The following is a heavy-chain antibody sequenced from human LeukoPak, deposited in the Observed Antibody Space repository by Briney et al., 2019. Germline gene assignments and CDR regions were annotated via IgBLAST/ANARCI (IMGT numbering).Heavy chain of an antibody. J-gene: IGHJ4*02. CDR3: ARDPTEGFEELLSPPDY. Sequence: GGSLRLSCAASGFTFYDYGMSWVRQGPGKGLEWVSGINWNGGSIDYADSVKGRFTISRDNTKNSLYLHMNSLRAEDTPLYYCARDPTEGFEELLSPPDYWGQGTLVTVSS. CDR1: GFTFYDYG. CDR2: INWNGGSI. V-gene: IGHV3-20*04. D-gene: IGHD3-10*01.